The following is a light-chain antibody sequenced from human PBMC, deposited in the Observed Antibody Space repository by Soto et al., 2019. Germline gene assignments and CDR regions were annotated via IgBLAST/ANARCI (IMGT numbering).Light chain of an antibody. CDR1: QSINSN. CDR2: GAS. J-gene: IGKJ2*01. Sequence: EIVMTQSPATLSVSPGEGSTLSCRASQSINSNLAWYQQKPGQAPRLLIYGASTRATGIPARFSGSGSGTEFTLTISSLQSEDFAVYYCQQYDDWPPKTFGQGTKVEIK. V-gene: IGKV3-15*01. CDR3: QQYDDWPPKT.